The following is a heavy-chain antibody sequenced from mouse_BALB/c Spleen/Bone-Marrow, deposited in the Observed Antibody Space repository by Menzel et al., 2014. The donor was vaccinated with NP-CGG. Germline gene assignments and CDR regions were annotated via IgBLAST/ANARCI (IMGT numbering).Heavy chain of an antibody. CDR2: ISTYYGDA. CDR1: GYTFTDYA. V-gene: IGHV1S137*01. J-gene: IGHJ2*01. D-gene: IGHD2-1*01. CDR3: AREGNGNLDY. Sequence: QVQLQQSGAELVRPGVSVKISCKGSGYTFTDYAMLWVKQSHAKSLEWIGVISTYYGDASYNQKFKGKATMTVDKSSSTAYMELARLTSEDSAIYYCAREGNGNLDYWGQGTTLTVSS.